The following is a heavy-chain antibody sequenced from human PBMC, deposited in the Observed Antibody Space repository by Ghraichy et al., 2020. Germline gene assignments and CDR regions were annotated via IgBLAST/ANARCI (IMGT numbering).Heavy chain of an antibody. CDR2: IYHSGNT. V-gene: IGHV4-38-2*01. J-gene: IGHJ4*02. CDR3: ARGGGYGDHPAY. D-gene: IGHD4-17*01. Sequence: SETLSLTCVVSGYSITSGYYWGWIRQPPGKGLEWIGSIYHSGNTYYNPSLRSRVTISVDTSKNQFSLKLSSVTAADTAVYYCARGGGYGDHPAYWGQGTLVTVSS. CDR1: GYSITSGYY.